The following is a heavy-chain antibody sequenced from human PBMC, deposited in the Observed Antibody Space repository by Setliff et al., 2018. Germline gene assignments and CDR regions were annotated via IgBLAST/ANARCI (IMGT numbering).Heavy chain of an antibody. CDR2: ISAYSGNT. V-gene: IGHV1-18*04. CDR3: SRLVRYCTTTSCQGASGAEF. D-gene: IGHD2-2*01. J-gene: IGHJ4*02. CDR1: GYTFTNSI. Sequence: ASVKVSCKASGYTFTNSIMNWVRQAPGQGLEWMGWISAYSGNTKYAQKLQGRVTMTTDTSTTTAYLELRSLTSDDTAVYYCSRLVRYCTTTSCQGASGAEFWGQGTLVTVSS.